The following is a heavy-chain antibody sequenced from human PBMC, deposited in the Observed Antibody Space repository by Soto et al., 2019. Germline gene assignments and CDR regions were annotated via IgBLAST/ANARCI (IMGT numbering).Heavy chain of an antibody. D-gene: IGHD3-9*01. Sequence: EVQLVESGGGLVQPGGSLRLSCAASGFTFSSYWIRWVRQAPGKGLGWVANIKQDGSEKYYVDSVKGRFTISKDNDKNSLYLQMNSLRAEDTAVYYCASETRYFDWFHAHWFDPWGHGTLVTVSS. CDR1: GFTFSSYW. CDR3: ASETRYFDWFHAHWFDP. V-gene: IGHV3-7*01. J-gene: IGHJ5*02. CDR2: IKQDGSEK.